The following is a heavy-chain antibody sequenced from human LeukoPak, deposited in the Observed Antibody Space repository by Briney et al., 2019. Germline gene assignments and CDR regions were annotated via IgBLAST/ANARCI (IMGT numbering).Heavy chain of an antibody. CDR3: AKGRTVTTYSSPSGY. V-gene: IGHV3-7*01. CDR1: GFTFSSYW. Sequence: AGGSLRLSCAASGFTFSSYWMSWVRQAPGKGLEWVANIKQDGSEKYYADSVKGRFTISRDNSKNTLYLQMNSLRAEDTAVYYCAKGRTVTTYSSPSGYWGQGTLVTVSS. CDR2: IKQDGSEK. J-gene: IGHJ4*02. D-gene: IGHD4-17*01.